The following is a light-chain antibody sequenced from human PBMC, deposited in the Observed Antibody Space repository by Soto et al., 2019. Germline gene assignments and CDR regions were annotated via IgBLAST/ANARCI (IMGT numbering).Light chain of an antibody. J-gene: IGKJ1*01. CDR2: QAS. CDR1: QSTSSY. V-gene: IGKV1-5*03. Sequence: DIQMTQSPSTLPASVGDRVTITCRASQSTSSYLAWYQQKPGKAPKPLIYQASSLENGVPSRFSGSGSGTEFSLTISSLQPDDFATYYCQQYSSHSTFGQGTKVDIK. CDR3: QQYSSHST.